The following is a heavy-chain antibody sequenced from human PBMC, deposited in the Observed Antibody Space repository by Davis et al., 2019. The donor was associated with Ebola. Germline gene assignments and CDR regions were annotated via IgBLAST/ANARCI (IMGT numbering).Heavy chain of an antibody. D-gene: IGHD6-13*01. CDR1: GFTFSSYG. CDR2: IWYDGSNK. Sequence: GESLKISCAASGFTFSSYGMHWVRQAPGKGLEWVAVIWYDGSNKYYADSVKGRFTISRDNSKNTLYLQMNSLRAEDTAVYYCASYSSSWYDYYYGMDVWGQGTTVTVSS. CDR3: ASYSSSWYDYYYGMDV. J-gene: IGHJ6*02. V-gene: IGHV3-33*01.